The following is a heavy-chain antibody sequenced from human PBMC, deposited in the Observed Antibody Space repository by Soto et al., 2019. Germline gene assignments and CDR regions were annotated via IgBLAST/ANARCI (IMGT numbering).Heavy chain of an antibody. CDR1: GGTFSSYA. D-gene: IGHD5-12*01. Sequence: VASVKVSCKASGGTFSSYAISWVRQAPGQGLEWMGGIIPIFGTANYAQKFQGRVTITADESTSTAYMELSSLRSEDTAVYYCARGRKAGYSGSELDYWGQGPLVTVYS. CDR3: ARGRKAGYSGSELDY. CDR2: IIPIFGTA. J-gene: IGHJ4*02. V-gene: IGHV1-69*13.